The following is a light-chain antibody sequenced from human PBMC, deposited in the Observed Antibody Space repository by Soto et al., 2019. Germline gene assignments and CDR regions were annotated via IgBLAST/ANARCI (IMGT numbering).Light chain of an antibody. Sequence: QSALTQPASVSGSPGQSITISCTGTISDIGTYNYVSWYQQHPGKAPKLIIYGVSHRPSGVSHRFSGSKSGNTASLTISGLQAGDEADYYCTTYITGDTYVVSGGGTKLTVL. J-gene: IGLJ2*01. V-gene: IGLV2-14*01. CDR1: ISDIGTYNY. CDR3: TTYITGDTYVV. CDR2: GVS.